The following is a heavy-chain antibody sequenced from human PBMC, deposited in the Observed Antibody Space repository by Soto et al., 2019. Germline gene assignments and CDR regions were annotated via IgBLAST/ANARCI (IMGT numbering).Heavy chain of an antibody. Sequence: QVQLVQSGAEVKKPGASVKVSCKASGYTFTSYGISWVRQAPGQGLEWMGWISAYNGNTNYAQKLQGRVTMTTDTSTSTAYMELRSLRADDTAVYYGARGGLYQLLEREDDYYYGMDVWGQGTTVTVSS. D-gene: IGHD2-2*01. CDR1: GYTFTSYG. V-gene: IGHV1-18*01. CDR3: ARGGLYQLLEREDDYYYGMDV. J-gene: IGHJ6*02. CDR2: ISAYNGNT.